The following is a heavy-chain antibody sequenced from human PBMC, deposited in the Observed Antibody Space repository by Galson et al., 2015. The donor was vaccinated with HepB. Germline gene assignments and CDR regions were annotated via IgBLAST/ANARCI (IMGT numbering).Heavy chain of an antibody. Sequence: SVKVSCKASGYTFTSYGISWVRQAPGQGLEWMGWISAYNGNTNYAQKLQGRVTMTTDTSTSTAYMELRSLRSDDTAVYYCARDRYDFWSGYYYYYYYMDVWGKGTTVTVSS. CDR1: GYTFTSYG. CDR2: ISAYNGNT. D-gene: IGHD3-3*01. J-gene: IGHJ6*03. V-gene: IGHV1-18*01. CDR3: ARDRYDFWSGYYYYYYYMDV.